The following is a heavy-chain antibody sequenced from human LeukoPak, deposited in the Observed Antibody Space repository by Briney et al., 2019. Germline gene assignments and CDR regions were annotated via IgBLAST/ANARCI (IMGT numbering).Heavy chain of an antibody. J-gene: IGHJ4*02. CDR3: TAARSGWYHFDY. V-gene: IGHV4-59*01. CDR2: IYNSGSA. CDR1: GGSISSYH. D-gene: IGHD6-19*01. Sequence: KPSETLSLTCTVSGGSISSYHWSWIRQAPGKGLEWIGYIYNSGSANYNPSLKSRVTISLHTSTNQFSLKLNSVTAADTAVYYCTAARSGWYHFDYWGQGTLVTVSS.